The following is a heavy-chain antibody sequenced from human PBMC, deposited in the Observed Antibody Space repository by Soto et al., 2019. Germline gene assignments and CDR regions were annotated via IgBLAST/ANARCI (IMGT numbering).Heavy chain of an antibody. CDR2: IRSKANSYAT. J-gene: IGHJ5*02. Sequence: TGGSLRLSCAASGFTFSGSAIHWVRQASGKGLEWVGRIRSKANSYATGYAASVTGRFTISRDDSKNTAYLHMNSLTTEDTAVYYCSRLGAPVVRFDPSGHGTLVTVSS. CDR3: SRLGAPVVRFDP. D-gene: IGHD2-2*01. CDR1: GFTFSGSA. V-gene: IGHV3-73*01.